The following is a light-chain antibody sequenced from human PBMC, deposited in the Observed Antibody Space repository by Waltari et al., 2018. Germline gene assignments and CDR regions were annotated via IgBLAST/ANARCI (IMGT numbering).Light chain of an antibody. V-gene: IGLV1-44*01. CDR2: SNN. CDR3: AAWDDSLNGSWV. Sequence: QSVLTQPPSASGTPGQRVTISCSGSSSNIGSNTVNWYQQLPGTAPKLLIYSNNQRPSGVPDRCSGSKSGTSASLAISGLQSEDEADYDCAAWDDSLNGSWVFGGGTKLTVL. J-gene: IGLJ3*02. CDR1: SSNIGSNT.